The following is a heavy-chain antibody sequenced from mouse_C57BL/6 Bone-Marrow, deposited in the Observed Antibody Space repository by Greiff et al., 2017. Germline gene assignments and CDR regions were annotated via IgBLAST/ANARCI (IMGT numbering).Heavy chain of an antibody. CDR2: IYPGDGDT. J-gene: IGHJ2*01. D-gene: IGHD2-3*01. Sequence: QVQLQQSGPELVKPGASVKISCKASGYAFSSSWMNWVKQRPGKGLEWIGRIYPGDGDTNYNGKFKGKATLTADKSSSTAYMHLSSLTSEDSAVYFCARDDGYPYYFDYWGQGTTLTVSS. CDR1: GYAFSSSW. V-gene: IGHV1-82*01. CDR3: ARDDGYPYYFDY.